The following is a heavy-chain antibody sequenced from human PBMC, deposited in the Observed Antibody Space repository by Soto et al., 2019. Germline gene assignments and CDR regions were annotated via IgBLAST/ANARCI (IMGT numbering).Heavy chain of an antibody. CDR2: ISSSGSTI. Sequence: GGALRVSCAASVFTFSSYEMNWVRQAPGKGLEWVSYISSSGSTIYYADSVKGRFTISRDNAKNSLYLQINSLRAEDTAVYYCARDGYTMVRVKTNFDYWGQGTLVTVSS. CDR1: VFTFSSYE. V-gene: IGHV3-48*03. D-gene: IGHD3-10*01. CDR3: ARDGYTMVRVKTNFDY. J-gene: IGHJ4*02.